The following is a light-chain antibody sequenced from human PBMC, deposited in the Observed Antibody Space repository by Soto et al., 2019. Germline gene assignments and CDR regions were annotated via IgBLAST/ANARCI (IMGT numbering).Light chain of an antibody. CDR2: YDS. Sequence: SYELTQPPSVSVAPGKTARITCGGNNIGSKSVHWYQQKPGQAPVLVIYYDSDRPSGIPERFSGSNSGNPATLTISRVEAGYEADYYCQVWDSSSDHVVFGGGTKLTVL. J-gene: IGLJ2*01. CDR1: NIGSKS. CDR3: QVWDSSSDHVV. V-gene: IGLV3-21*04.